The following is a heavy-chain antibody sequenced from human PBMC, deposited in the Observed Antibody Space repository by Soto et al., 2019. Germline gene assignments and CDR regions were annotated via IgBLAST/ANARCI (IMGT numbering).Heavy chain of an antibody. Sequence: KISCKGSGYSFTSFWISWVRQMPWKGLEWMGTIDPSDSYTKYSPSFHGHVTISDDKSISTTYLQWSSLKASDTAMYYCAKTEYDDYYYGMDVWGQGTTVTVSS. D-gene: IGHD3-16*01. V-gene: IGHV5-10-1*01. CDR2: IDPSDSYT. J-gene: IGHJ6*02. CDR1: GYSFTSFW. CDR3: AKTEYDDYYYGMDV.